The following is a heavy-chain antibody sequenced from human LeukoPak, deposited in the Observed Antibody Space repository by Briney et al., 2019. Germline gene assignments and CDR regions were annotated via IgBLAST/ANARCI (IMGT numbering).Heavy chain of an antibody. Sequence: SETLSLTCTVSGGSISSYYWSWLRQPPGKGLEWLGYIYYSGSTNYNPSLKSRVTISVDTSKNQFSLKLSSVTAADTAVYYCARGRGWSRVDWFDPWGQGTLVTVSS. D-gene: IGHD6-19*01. CDR2: IYYSGST. V-gene: IGHV4-59*01. J-gene: IGHJ5*02. CDR3: ARGRGWSRVDWFDP. CDR1: GGSISSYY.